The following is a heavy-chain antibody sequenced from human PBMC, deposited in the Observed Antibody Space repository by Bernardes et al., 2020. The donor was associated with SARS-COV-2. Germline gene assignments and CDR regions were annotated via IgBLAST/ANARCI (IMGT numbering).Heavy chain of an antibody. J-gene: IGHJ4*02. CDR3: AKYYYDSSAYYFDY. CDR1: GFTFGDYD. V-gene: IGHV3-11*03. CDR2: INTRSDYT. Sequence: GSLRLSCAASGFTFGDYDMSWIRQVPGKGLEWVSFINTRSDYTNYLDSVRGRFTISRDNAKNSLYLQMNSLRAEDTAVYYCAKYYYDSSAYYFDYWGQGTLVTVSS. D-gene: IGHD3-22*01.